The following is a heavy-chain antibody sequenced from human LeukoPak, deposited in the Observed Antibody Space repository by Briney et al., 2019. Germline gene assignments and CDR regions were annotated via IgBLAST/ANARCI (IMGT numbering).Heavy chain of an antibody. V-gene: IGHV1-2*06. J-gene: IGHJ6*02. Sequence: ASVKVSCKASGYTFTGYYMHWVRQAPGQGLEWMGRINPNSGGTNYAQKFQGRVTMTRDTSISTAYMELSSLRSEDTAVYSCARDHIVATAPFYGLDVWGQGTTVTVSS. CDR2: INPNSGGT. CDR1: GYTFTGYY. D-gene: IGHD5-12*01. CDR3: ARDHIVATAPFYGLDV.